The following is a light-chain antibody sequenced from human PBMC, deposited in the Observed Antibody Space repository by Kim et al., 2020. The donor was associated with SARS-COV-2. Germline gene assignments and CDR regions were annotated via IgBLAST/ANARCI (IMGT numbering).Light chain of an antibody. CDR1: QSVGNF. CDR3: QQRYNWPLT. V-gene: IGKV3-11*01. CDR2: DAS. J-gene: IGKJ4*01. Sequence: PGEGATLSCRTSQSVGNFLAWYQQRPGQAPRLLIYDASIRATGIPARFSGYGSGTDFILTISYLEPEDFAVYYCQQRYNWPLTFGRGTKVDIK.